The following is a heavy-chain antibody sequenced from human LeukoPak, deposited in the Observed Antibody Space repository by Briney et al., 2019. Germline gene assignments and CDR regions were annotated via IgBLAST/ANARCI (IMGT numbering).Heavy chain of an antibody. CDR3: AREIVGDSSGYYYDY. CDR1: GGSFSGYY. V-gene: IGHV4-34*01. CDR2: INHSGST. Sequence: SETLSLTCAVYGGSFSGYYWSWIRQPPGKGLEWIGEINHSGSTNYNPSLKSRVTISVDTSKNQLSLKLSSVTAADTAVYYCAREIVGDSSGYYYDYWGQGTLVTVSS. J-gene: IGHJ4*02. D-gene: IGHD3-22*01.